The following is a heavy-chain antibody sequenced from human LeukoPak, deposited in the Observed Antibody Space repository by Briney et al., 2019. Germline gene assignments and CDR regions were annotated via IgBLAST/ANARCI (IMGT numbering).Heavy chain of an antibody. D-gene: IGHD5-18*01. CDR2: INNDGTAT. V-gene: IGHV3-74*01. Sequence: QSGGSLRLSCAASGFTFSAYWMHWVRQVPGKGLVWVSRINNDGTATFFADSVKGRFTISRDNSKNTLYLQMNSLRAEDTAVYYCATSWILMVTGAFDIWGQGTMVTVSS. J-gene: IGHJ3*02. CDR1: GFTFSAYW. CDR3: ATSWILMVTGAFDI.